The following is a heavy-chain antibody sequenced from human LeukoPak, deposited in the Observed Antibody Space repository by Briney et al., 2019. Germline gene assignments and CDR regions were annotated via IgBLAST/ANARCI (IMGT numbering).Heavy chain of an antibody. CDR3: ARDNGDDPPFDY. D-gene: IGHD4-17*01. CDR2: ISSSSSYI. V-gene: IGHV3-21*01. CDR1: GFTFSSCS. J-gene: IGHJ4*02. Sequence: GGSLRLSCAASGFTFSSCSMNWVRQAPGKGLEWVSSISSSSSYIYYADSVKGRFTISRDNAKNSLYLQMNSLRAEDTAVYYCARDNGDDPPFDYWGQGTLVTVSS.